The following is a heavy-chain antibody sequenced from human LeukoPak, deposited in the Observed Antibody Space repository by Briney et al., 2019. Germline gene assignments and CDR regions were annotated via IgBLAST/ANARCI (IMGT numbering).Heavy chain of an antibody. V-gene: IGHV3-23*01. CDR2: ISGSGGGT. D-gene: IGHD3-22*01. CDR1: GFTFNMYA. J-gene: IGHJ4*02. CDR3: AKRGKYYSGNSGYYYDY. Sequence: GGSLRLSCAASGFTFNMYAMSWVRQAPGKGLEWVSGISGSGGGTTYADSVKGRFTISRDNSKNTLYLQMNSLRAEDTAEYYCAKRGKYYSGNSGYYYDYWGQGTLVTVSS.